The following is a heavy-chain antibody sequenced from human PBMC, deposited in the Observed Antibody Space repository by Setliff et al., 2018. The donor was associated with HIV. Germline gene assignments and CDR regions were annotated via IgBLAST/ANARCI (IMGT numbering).Heavy chain of an antibody. CDR1: GFTFDSYS. CDR2: ISGLGGGTI. V-gene: IGHV3-48*04. D-gene: IGHD5-12*01. Sequence: PGGSLRLSCATSGFTFDSYSIIWVRQAPGKGLEWVSYISGLGGGTIYYADSVKGRFTISRDNAKNSLYLQMNSLRAEDTAVYYCARVMIGYSGYDAFDYWGQGTLVTVSS. J-gene: IGHJ4*02. CDR3: ARVMIGYSGYDAFDY.